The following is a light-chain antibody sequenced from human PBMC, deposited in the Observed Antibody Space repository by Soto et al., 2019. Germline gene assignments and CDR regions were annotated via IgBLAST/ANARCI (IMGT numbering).Light chain of an antibody. J-gene: IGKJ2*01. CDR3: QQSDSPPFT. Sequence: DIQMTQSPSSLSASVGDRVTITCRASQGISGYLNWYQQKPGKAPKLLIYATSSLQSGVPSRFSGSGSGTDFTLTIRRLQPEDCTTYYWQQSDSPPFTFGQGTKLESK. V-gene: IGKV1-39*01. CDR2: ATS. CDR1: QGISGY.